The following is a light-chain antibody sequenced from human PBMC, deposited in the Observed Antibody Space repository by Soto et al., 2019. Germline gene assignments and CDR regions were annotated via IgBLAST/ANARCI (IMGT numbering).Light chain of an antibody. CDR3: QQYDNLPRT. CDR1: QDISNY. V-gene: IGKV1-33*01. Sequence: DIQMTQSPSSLSASVGDRVTITCQASQDISNYLNWYQQKPGKAPKLLIYDASNLETGVPSRFSGSGSGTDFTFNISSLQPEDIATYYCQQYDNLPRTFDQGTKLEIK. CDR2: DAS. J-gene: IGKJ2*02.